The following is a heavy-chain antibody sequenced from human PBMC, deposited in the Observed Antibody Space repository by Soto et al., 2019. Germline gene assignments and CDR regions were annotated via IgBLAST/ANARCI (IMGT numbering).Heavy chain of an antibody. Sequence: RASVKVSCKASGYTFTSYGISWVRQAPGQGLEWMGWISAYNGNTNYAQKLQGRVTMTTDTSTSTAYMELRSLRSDDTAVYYCARVPPYSSSWYFDLWGRGTLVTVSS. CDR2: ISAYNGNT. CDR1: GYTFTSYG. CDR3: ARVPPYSSSWYFDL. D-gene: IGHD6-13*01. J-gene: IGHJ2*01. V-gene: IGHV1-18*04.